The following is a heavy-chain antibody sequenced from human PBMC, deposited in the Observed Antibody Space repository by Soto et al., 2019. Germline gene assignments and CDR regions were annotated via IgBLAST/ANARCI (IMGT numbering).Heavy chain of an antibody. CDR3: ARVKDYYDSSGYHNWFDP. CDR1: GGSISSGHYP. Sequence: SETLSLTCAVSGGSISSGHYPWTWIRQPPGKGLEWIGYIYHSGSTYYNPSLKSRVTISVDRSKNQFSLKLSSVTAADTAVYYCARVKDYYDSSGYHNWFDPWGQGTLVTVSS. J-gene: IGHJ5*02. CDR2: IYHSGST. V-gene: IGHV4-30-2*01. D-gene: IGHD3-22*01.